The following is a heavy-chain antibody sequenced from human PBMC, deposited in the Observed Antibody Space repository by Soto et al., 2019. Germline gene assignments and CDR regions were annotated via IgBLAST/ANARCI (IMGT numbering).Heavy chain of an antibody. CDR3: ATFGGITMVRGVIIPYHYYYGMDV. D-gene: IGHD3-10*01. Sequence: ASVKVSCKASGYTFTSYAMHWVRQAPGQRLEWMGWINAGNGNTKYSQKFQGRVTMTEDTSTDTAYMELSSLRSEDTAVYYCATFGGITMVRGVIIPYHYYYGMDVWGQGTTVTVSS. CDR1: GYTFTSYA. V-gene: IGHV1-3*01. J-gene: IGHJ6*02. CDR2: INAGNGNT.